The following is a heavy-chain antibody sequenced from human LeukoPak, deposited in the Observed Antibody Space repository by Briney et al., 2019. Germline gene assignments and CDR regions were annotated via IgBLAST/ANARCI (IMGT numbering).Heavy chain of an antibody. CDR3: ARHLVGATAGQDY. V-gene: IGHV5-51*01. D-gene: IGHD1-26*01. CDR2: IYPGDSDT. J-gene: IGHJ4*02. Sequence: GESLKISCKGSGYSFTNYWIAWVRQVPGKGLEWMGVIYPGDSDTRYSPSFQGQVTVLVDKSISTAYLQWSSLKASDTAMYYCARHLVGATAGQDYWGQGTLVTVSS. CDR1: GYSFTNYW.